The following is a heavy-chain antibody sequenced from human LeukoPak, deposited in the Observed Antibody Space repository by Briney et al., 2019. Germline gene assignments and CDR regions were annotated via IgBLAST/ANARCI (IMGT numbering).Heavy chain of an antibody. CDR3: ARLPTTIYPLYYMDV. CDR2: INWNGGST. Sequence: RTGGSLRLSCAASGFTFSSYAMSWVRQAPGKGLEWVSGINWNGGSTGYADSVKGRFTISRDNAKNSLYLQMNSLRAEDTALYHCARLPTTIYPLYYMDVWGKGTTVTISS. J-gene: IGHJ6*03. D-gene: IGHD2/OR15-2a*01. V-gene: IGHV3-20*01. CDR1: GFTFSSYA.